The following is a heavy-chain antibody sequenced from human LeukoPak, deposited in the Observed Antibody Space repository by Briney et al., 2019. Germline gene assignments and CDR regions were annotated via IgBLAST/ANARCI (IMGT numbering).Heavy chain of an antibody. CDR1: GVSISSNY. D-gene: IGHD4-17*01. CDR3: ARTDDYGVQRHDF. V-gene: IGHV4-4*09. Sequence: SETLSLTCTFSGVSISSNYWNWIRQPPGKGLEWIGYIYTRGSTNYNLSLKSRVTISVDTSKNQFSLKLSSVTAADTAVYYCARTDDYGVQRHDFWGQGTLVTVSS. J-gene: IGHJ4*02. CDR2: IYTRGST.